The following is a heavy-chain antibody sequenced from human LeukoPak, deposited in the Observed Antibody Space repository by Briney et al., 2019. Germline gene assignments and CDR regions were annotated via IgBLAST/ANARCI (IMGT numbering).Heavy chain of an antibody. CDR1: GFTFSSYE. CDR3: ARGHYGSDLFDY. V-gene: IGHV3-48*03. D-gene: IGHD3-10*01. CDR2: ISSSGSTI. J-gene: IGHJ4*02. Sequence: GGSLRLSCAASGFTFSSYEMNWVRQAPGKGLEWVSYISSSGSTIYYADSVKGRFTISRDNAKNSLYLQMNSLRAEDTAVYYCARGHYGSDLFDYWGQGTLVTVSS.